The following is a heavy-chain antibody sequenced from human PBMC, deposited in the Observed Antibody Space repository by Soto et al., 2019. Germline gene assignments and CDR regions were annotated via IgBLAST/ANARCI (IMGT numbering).Heavy chain of an antibody. CDR2: IIPIFGTA. CDR1: GYTFNSFG. V-gene: IGHV1-69*13. Sequence: SVKVSCKGSGYTFNSFGITWVRQAPGQGLEWMGGIIPIFGTANYAQKFQGRVTITADESTSTAYMELSSLRSEDTAVYYCARHTTIPAAIFSPRNNWFDPWGQGTLVTVSS. D-gene: IGHD2-2*01. J-gene: IGHJ5*02. CDR3: ARHTTIPAAIFSPRNNWFDP.